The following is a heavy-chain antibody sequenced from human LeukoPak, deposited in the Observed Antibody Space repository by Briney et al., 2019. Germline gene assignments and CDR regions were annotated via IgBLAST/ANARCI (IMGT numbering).Heavy chain of an antibody. D-gene: IGHD6-19*01. CDR2: IIPIFGTA. Sequence: SVKVSCKASGGTFSSYAVSWVRQAPGQRLEWMGGIIPIFGTANYAQKFQGRVTITADESTSTAYMELSSLRSEDTAVYYCARGLAVAALGYFQHWGQGTLVTVSS. V-gene: IGHV1-69*01. CDR3: ARGLAVAALGYFQH. CDR1: GGTFSSYA. J-gene: IGHJ1*01.